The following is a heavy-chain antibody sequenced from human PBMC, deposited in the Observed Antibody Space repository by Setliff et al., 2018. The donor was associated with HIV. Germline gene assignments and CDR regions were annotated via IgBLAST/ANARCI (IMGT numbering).Heavy chain of an antibody. CDR3: ASCLQNYDSSGYYTNYFDY. V-gene: IGHV4-31*03. D-gene: IGHD3-22*01. CDR1: GGSVSSGGYY. Sequence: PSETLSLTCTVSGGSVSSGGYYWSWIRQHPGKGLEWIGYIYYSGKNYYNPSLKSRVTISLDRSKNQFSLKLTSVTAADTAVYYCASCLQNYDSSGYYTNYFDYWGQGTLVTV. CDR2: IYYSGKN. J-gene: IGHJ4*02.